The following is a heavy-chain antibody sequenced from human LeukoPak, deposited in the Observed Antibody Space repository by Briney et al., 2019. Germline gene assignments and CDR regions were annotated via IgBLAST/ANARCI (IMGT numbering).Heavy chain of an antibody. D-gene: IGHD6-6*01. Sequence: PGGSLRLSCAASGFTFSSYSMNWVRQAPGKGLEWLSYISSSSSTIYYADSVKGRFTISRDNAKNSLYLQMNSLRAEDTAVYYCASLIAARKSSFDHWGQGTLVTVSS. CDR3: ASLIAARKSSFDH. CDR1: GFTFSSYS. V-gene: IGHV3-48*04. J-gene: IGHJ4*02. CDR2: ISSSSSTI.